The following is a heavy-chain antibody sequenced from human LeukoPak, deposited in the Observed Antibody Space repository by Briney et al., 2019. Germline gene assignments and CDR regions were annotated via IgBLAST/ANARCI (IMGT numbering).Heavy chain of an antibody. J-gene: IGHJ4*02. Sequence: GASVKVSCKASGYTFTGYYMHWVRQAPGQGLEWMGWINPNSGGTNYAQKFQGRVTMTRDTSISTAYMELSSLRSEDTAVYYCARDPDTAMVDFDYWGQGTLVTVSS. CDR1: GYTFTGYY. V-gene: IGHV1-2*02. D-gene: IGHD5-18*01. CDR2: INPNSGGT. CDR3: ARDPDTAMVDFDY.